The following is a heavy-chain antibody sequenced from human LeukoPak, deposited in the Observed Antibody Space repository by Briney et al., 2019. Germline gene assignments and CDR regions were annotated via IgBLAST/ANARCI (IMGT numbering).Heavy chain of an antibody. D-gene: IGHD3-16*02. V-gene: IGHV3-74*01. Sequence: GGSLRLSCAASGFTFSSYWMHWLRHAPGKGLVWVARINSDGSGTSYADSVKGRFTISRYNAKNTLYLQMNSLRADDTGVYYCSRDNIWGSYRPPGYWGQGTLVTVSS. J-gene: IGHJ4*02. CDR1: GFTFSSYW. CDR3: SRDNIWGSYRPPGY. CDR2: INSDGSGT.